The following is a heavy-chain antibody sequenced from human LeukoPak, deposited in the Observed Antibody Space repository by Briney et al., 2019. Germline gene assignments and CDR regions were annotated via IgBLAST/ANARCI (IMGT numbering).Heavy chain of an antibody. V-gene: IGHV5-51*01. J-gene: IGHJ3*02. CDR3: ARHLASSTWSAFDI. CDR2: IYPGNSDT. Sequence: ESLKISCEGSGYRFTTYWIGWGRQMPGKGVEWMGIIYPGNSDTKYSPSFQGQVTISVDKSINTAYLQWSSLKASDTAIYYCARHLASSTWSAFDIWGQGTMVTVSS. CDR1: GYRFTTYW. D-gene: IGHD6-13*01.